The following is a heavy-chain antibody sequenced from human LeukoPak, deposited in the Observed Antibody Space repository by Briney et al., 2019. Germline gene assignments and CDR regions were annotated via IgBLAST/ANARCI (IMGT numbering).Heavy chain of an antibody. Sequence: PSETLSFTCTVSGGSVSSHYWSWIRQPPGKGLEWMGYTYYSGSTHYNPSLTSRVTISVDTSKNQFSLRLSSVTAADTAIYYCARGPFRGTGDGALDIWGQGTMVTVS. J-gene: IGHJ3*02. CDR2: TYYSGST. V-gene: IGHV4-59*02. CDR1: GGSVSSHY. CDR3: ARGPFRGTGDGALDI. D-gene: IGHD1-26*01.